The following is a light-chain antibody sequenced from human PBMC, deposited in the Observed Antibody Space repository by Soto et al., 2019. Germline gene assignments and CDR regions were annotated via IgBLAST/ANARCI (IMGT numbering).Light chain of an antibody. CDR3: QVWDSGPDHVV. J-gene: IGLJ2*01. CDR2: DDS. Sequence: SYELTQPPSMSVAPGQTATITCGGNNIGSKSVQWYQQKSVQAPVLVVYDDSDRPSGIPERFSGSNSGNTATLTISRVEAEDEADYSCQVWDSGPDHVVFGGGTKLTVL. V-gene: IGLV3-21*02. CDR1: NIGSKS.